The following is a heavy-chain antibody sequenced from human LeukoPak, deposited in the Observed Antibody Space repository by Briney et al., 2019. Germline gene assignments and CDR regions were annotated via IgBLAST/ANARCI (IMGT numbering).Heavy chain of an antibody. CDR1: GFTFSSYA. D-gene: IGHD3-3*01. Sequence: GGSLRLSCAASGFTFSSYAMSWVRQPPGKGLEWVSAISGGGGSTYYADSVKGRFTISRDNSKNTLYLQMNSLRAEDTAVYYCAKDAPNFGVVPYYYYGMDVWGQGTTVTVSS. J-gene: IGHJ6*02. V-gene: IGHV3-23*01. CDR3: AKDAPNFGVVPYYYYGMDV. CDR2: ISGGGGST.